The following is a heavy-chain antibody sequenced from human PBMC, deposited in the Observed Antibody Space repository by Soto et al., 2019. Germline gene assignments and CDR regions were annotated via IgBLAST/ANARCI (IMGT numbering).Heavy chain of an antibody. CDR1: GYSFTSYL. CDR2: IYPGDSDT. D-gene: IGHD5-18*01. Sequence: GESLKISCKGSGYSFTSYLTGWVRQIPGKGLEWMGIIYPGDSDTRYSPSFQGQVTISADKSISTAYLQWSSLKASDTAMYYCARQSGYSYGANYYYGMDVWGQGTTVTVSS. V-gene: IGHV5-51*01. CDR3: ARQSGYSYGANYYYGMDV. J-gene: IGHJ6*02.